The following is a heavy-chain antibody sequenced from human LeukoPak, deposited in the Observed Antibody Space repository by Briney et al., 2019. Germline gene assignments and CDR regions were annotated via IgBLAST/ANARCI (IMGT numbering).Heavy chain of an antibody. CDR3: ARDGMAAAGPMDV. J-gene: IGHJ6*02. V-gene: IGHV1-69*04. D-gene: IGHD6-13*01. Sequence: SVKVSCKASGGTFSSYAISWVRQAPGQGLEWMGRIIPILGIANYAQKFQGRVTITADKSTSTAYMELSSLRSEDTAVYYCARDGMAAAGPMDVWGQGTTVTVSS. CDR2: IIPILGIA. CDR1: GGTFSSYA.